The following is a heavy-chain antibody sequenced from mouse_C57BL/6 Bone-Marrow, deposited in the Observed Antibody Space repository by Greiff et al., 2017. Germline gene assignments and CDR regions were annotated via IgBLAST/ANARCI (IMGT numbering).Heavy chain of an antibody. CDR1: GYTFTDYE. V-gene: IGHV1-15*01. J-gene: IGHJ2*01. CDR3: TRIPITTVVATVGQDY. D-gene: IGHD1-1*01. Sequence: VQLQQSGAELVRPGASVTLSCKASGYTFTDYEMHWVKQTPVHGLEWIGAIDPETGGTAYNQKFKGKAILTADKSSSTAYMERRSLTSEDSAVYYCTRIPITTVVATVGQDYWGQGTTLTVSS. CDR2: IDPETGGT.